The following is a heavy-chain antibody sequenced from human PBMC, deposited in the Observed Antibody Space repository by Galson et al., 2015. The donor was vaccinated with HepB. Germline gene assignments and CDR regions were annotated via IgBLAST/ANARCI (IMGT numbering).Heavy chain of an antibody. D-gene: IGHD4-17*01. CDR3: ARVGPYHQQGDYPPDAFDI. Sequence: SVKVSCKASGYTFTSYGISWVRQAPGQGLEWMGWISAYNGNTNYAQKLQGRVTMTTDTSTSTAYMELRSLRSDDTAVYYCARVGPYHQQGDYPPDAFDIWGQGTMVTVSS. V-gene: IGHV1-18*01. J-gene: IGHJ3*02. CDR2: ISAYNGNT. CDR1: GYTFTSYG.